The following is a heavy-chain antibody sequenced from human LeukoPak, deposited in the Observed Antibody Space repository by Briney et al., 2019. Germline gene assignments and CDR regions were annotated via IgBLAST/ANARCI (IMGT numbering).Heavy chain of an antibody. CDR3: ARDPFDH. Sequence: GGSLTLSCEASGFTLYNRWMTWVPQAPGKGREGVATIKQGGGEKFHVDSVRGRFTISAHSAKTSLYLQMNSLRADDAAVYYCARDPFDHWGQGTLVTVSS. J-gene: IGHJ5*02. V-gene: IGHV3-7*01. CDR2: IKQGGGEK. CDR1: GFTLYNRW.